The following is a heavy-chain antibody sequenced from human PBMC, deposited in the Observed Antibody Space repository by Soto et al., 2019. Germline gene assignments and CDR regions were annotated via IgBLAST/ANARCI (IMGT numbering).Heavy chain of an antibody. CDR3: ARDSADWPLNWCDP. CDR2: ITSDGKSK. V-gene: IGHV3-74*01. Sequence: GRCLRLSCSASAFKFSNHWMHWVRQRPAEGLVWVSRITSDGKSKAYAESVRSRFAISRDNAKNTFYLQMSGLTAEDTAVYCSARDSADWPLNWCDPWGQGTLVTVSS. J-gene: IGHJ5*02. CDR1: AFKFSNHW. D-gene: IGHD3-9*01.